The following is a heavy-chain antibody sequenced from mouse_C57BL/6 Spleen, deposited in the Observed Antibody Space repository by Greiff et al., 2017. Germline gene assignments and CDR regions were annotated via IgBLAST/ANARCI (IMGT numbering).Heavy chain of an antibody. CDR2: IDPSDSYT. D-gene: IGHD2-3*01. CDR1: GYTFTSYW. Sequence: VQLQQPGAELVMPGASVKLSCKASGYTFTSYWMHWVKQRPGQGLEWIGEIDPSDSYTNYNQKFKGKSTLTVDKSSSTAYMQLSSLTSEDSAVYYCARPYDGYFSWYYDVRGTGTTVTVST. J-gene: IGHJ1*03. V-gene: IGHV1-69*01. CDR3: ARPYDGYFSWYYDV.